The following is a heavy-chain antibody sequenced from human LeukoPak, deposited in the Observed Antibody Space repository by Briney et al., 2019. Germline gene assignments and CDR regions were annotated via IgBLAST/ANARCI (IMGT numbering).Heavy chain of an antibody. D-gene: IGHD4-17*01. CDR1: GYTFTNYW. J-gene: IGHJ4*02. CDR2: IYLGDSDT. CDR3: ARLTVTNYFDY. V-gene: IGHV5-51*01. Sequence: GESLKISCKGSGYTFTNYWIGWVRQMPGKGLEWMGIIYLGDSDTRYSPSFQGHVTISADKSITTASLQWPSLKASDTAMYYCARLTVTNYFDYWGQGTLVTVSS.